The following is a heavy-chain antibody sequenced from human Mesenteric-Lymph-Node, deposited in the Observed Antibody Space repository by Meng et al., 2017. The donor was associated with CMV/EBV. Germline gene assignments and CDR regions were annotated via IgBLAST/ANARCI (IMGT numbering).Heavy chain of an antibody. CDR1: GHSISSNYY. CDR3: ARDPGYYDFWSGQHPYYYGMDV. Sequence: SETLSLTCTVSGHSISSNYYWAWIRQSPGTGLQWIGYIYHSGTTFYNPSLKSRVTISVDTSKNQFSLKLSSVTAADTAVYYCARDPGYYDFWSGQHPYYYGMDVWGQGTTVTVSS. D-gene: IGHD3-3*01. CDR2: IYHSGTT. V-gene: IGHV4-38-2*02. J-gene: IGHJ6*02.